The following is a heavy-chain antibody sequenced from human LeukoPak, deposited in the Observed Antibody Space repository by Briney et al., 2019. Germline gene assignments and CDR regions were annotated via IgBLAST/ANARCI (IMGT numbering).Heavy chain of an antibody. CDR3: LIVVVITGINY. D-gene: IGHD3-22*01. CDR1: GFTFSSYA. J-gene: IGHJ4*02. CDR2: ISGSGGST. V-gene: IGHV3-23*01. Sequence: GGSLRLSCAASGFTFSSYAMCWVRQVPGRGLEWVSTISGSGGSTYYADSVKGRFTISRDNSKNTLYLQMNSLSAEDTAVYYCLIVVVITGINYWGQGTLVTVSS.